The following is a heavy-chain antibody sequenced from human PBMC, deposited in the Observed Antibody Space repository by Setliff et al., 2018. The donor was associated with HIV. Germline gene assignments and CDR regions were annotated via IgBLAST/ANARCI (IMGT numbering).Heavy chain of an antibody. CDR3: ARGARLLAGYSDRWDYYYMAV. J-gene: IGHJ6*03. CDR1: GGSISSSSYY. Sequence: SETLSLTCTVSGGSISSSSYYWGWIRQPPGKGLEWIGSIYYSGSTYYNPSLKSRVTISVDTSKNQFSLKLSSVTAADTAVYYCARGARLLAGYSDRWDYYYMAVWGKGTTVTVSS. CDR2: IYYSGST. D-gene: IGHD6-13*01. V-gene: IGHV4-39*01.